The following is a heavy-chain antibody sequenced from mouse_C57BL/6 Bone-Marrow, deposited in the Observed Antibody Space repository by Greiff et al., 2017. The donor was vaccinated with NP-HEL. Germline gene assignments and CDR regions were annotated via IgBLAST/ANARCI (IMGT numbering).Heavy chain of an antibody. V-gene: IGHV5-17*01. CDR1: GFTFSDYG. Sequence: EVKLMESGGGLVKPGGSLKLSCAASGFTFSDYGMHWVRQAPEKGLEWVAYISSGSSTIYYAATVKGRFTISRDNAKNTLFLQMTSLRSEDTAMYYCARDGSVDDWGQGTTLTVSS. CDR3: ARDGSVDD. J-gene: IGHJ2*01. CDR2: ISSGSSTI. D-gene: IGHD2-3*01.